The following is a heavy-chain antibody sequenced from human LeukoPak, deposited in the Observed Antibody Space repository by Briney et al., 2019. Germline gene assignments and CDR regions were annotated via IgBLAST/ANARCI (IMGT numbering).Heavy chain of an antibody. CDR2: IIPIFGTA. CDR1: GGTFSSYA. V-gene: IGHV1-69*13. D-gene: IGHD1-26*01. CDR3: ARGWWELPKGLDY. J-gene: IGHJ4*02. Sequence: SVKVSFKASGGTFSSYAISWVRQAPGQGLEWMGGIIPIFGTANYAQKFQGRVTITADESTSTAYMELSSLRSEDTAVYYCARGWWELPKGLDYWGQGTLVTVSS.